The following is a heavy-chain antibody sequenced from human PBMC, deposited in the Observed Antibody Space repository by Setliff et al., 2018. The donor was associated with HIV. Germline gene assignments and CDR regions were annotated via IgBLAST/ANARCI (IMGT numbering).Heavy chain of an antibody. Sequence: PGGSLRLSCAPSGFTFSSYWMSWVRQAPGKGLEWVANIKQDGSEKYYVESVKGRFTISRDNANNSLYLQMNSLRADDTAVYYCAKNLCRSPWSPLDYWGQGTLVTVSS. J-gene: IGHJ4*02. CDR1: GFTFSSYW. CDR2: IKQDGSEK. V-gene: IGHV3-7*01. CDR3: AKNLCRSPWSPLDY. D-gene: IGHD2-2*01.